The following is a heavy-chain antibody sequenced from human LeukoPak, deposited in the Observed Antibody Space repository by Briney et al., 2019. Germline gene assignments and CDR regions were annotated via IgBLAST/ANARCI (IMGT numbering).Heavy chain of an antibody. CDR3: ASYSYDILTGYPRYYFDY. V-gene: IGHV4-38-2*01. CDR1: GYSISSGNY. D-gene: IGHD3-9*01. CDR2: IYHDGST. Sequence: SETLSLTCAVSGYSISSGNYWGWIRQPPGKGLEWIGSIYHDGSTYYNPSLKCRVTISVDTSKNQFSLKLSSVTAADTAVYYCASYSYDILTGYPRYYFDYWGQGTLVTVSS. J-gene: IGHJ4*02.